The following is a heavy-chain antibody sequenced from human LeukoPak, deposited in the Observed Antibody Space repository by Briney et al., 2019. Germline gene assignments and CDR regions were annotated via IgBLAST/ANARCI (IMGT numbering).Heavy chain of an antibody. J-gene: IGHJ4*02. Sequence: PGGSLRLSCAASGFTFSNHGMNWVRQAPGKGLEWISGISPRGGGTYYADSVKGRFTISRDDSKSTLSLQMNSLRVEDTAVYYCARDVAWGAFDYWGQGTLVSVSS. D-gene: IGHD7-27*01. V-gene: IGHV3-23*01. CDR2: ISPRGGGT. CDR3: ARDVAWGAFDY. CDR1: GFTFSNHG.